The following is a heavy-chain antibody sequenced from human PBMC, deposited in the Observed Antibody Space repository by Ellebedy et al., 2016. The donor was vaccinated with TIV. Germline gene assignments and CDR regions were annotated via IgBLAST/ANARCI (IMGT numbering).Heavy chain of an antibody. J-gene: IGHJ3*01. D-gene: IGHD2-8*02. V-gene: IGHV5-51*01. Sequence: PGGSLRLSCNTSGYNFANHWIGWVRQTPGKGLEWMGIIYPGDFDTRYSPTFQGLISISVDRSIGAAYLQLSSLQAWDTAMYYCARHAQQQLVVAYDVWGQGTMVTVSS. CDR1: GYNFANHW. CDR2: IYPGDFDT. CDR3: ARHAQQQLVVAYDV.